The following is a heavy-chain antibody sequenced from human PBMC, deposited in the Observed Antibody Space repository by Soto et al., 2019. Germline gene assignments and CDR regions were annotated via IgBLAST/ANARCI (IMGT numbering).Heavy chain of an antibody. CDR2: MNPNSGKT. J-gene: IGHJ6*02. Sequence: QVQLVQSGAEVKKPGASVKVSCKASGYTFTSYDINWVRQATGQGLVWMGWMNPNSGKTGYGQKFPGRVTMTRTTSISRAYMELSSMRSEGTAVYYCACLTNGMDVWGQGTTVTVSS. CDR1: GYTFTSYD. CDR3: ACLTNGMDV. V-gene: IGHV1-8*01.